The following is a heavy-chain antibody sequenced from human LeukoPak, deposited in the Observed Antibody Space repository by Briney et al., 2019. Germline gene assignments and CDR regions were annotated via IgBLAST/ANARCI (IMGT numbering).Heavy chain of an antibody. CDR2: IIPIFGTA. CDR3: ASVQLSIAADGVFDY. J-gene: IGHJ4*02. Sequence: GGSLRLSCAASGFTFSSYAISWVRQAPGQGLEWMGGIIPIFGTANYAQKFQGRVTITADESTSTAYMELSSLRSEDTAVYYCASVQLSIAADGVFDYWGQGTLVTVSS. CDR1: GFTFSSYA. V-gene: IGHV1-69*01. D-gene: IGHD6-13*01.